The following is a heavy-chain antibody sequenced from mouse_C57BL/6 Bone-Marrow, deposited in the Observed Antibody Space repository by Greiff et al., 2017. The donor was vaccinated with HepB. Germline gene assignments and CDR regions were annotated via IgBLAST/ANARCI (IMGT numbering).Heavy chain of an antibody. D-gene: IGHD1-1*01. CDR1: GYAFSSSW. CDR2: IYPGDGDT. J-gene: IGHJ1*03. CDR3: AKDGSRENWYFDV. Sequence: VQLQQSGPELVKPGASVKISCKASGYAFSSSWMNWVKQRPGKGLEWIGRIYPGDGDTNYNGKFKGKATLTADKSSSTAYMQLSSLTSEDSAVYFCAKDGSRENWYFDVWGTGTTVTVSS. V-gene: IGHV1-82*01.